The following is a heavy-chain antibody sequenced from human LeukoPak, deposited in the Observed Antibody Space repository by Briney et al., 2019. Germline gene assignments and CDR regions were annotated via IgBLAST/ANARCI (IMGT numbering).Heavy chain of an antibody. V-gene: IGHV1-46*01. CDR1: GNTFTSYY. CDR2: VNPSGGST. D-gene: IGHD4-11*01. CDR3: ARGWTTELSAMGY. Sequence: ASVKVSCKVSGNTFTSYYMHWVRQAPGQGLEWMGLVNPSGGSTRYAQKFQGRVTMTRDTSTSIVYMELTSLRSEDTAVYYCARGWTTELSAMGYWGQGTLVTVSS. J-gene: IGHJ4*02.